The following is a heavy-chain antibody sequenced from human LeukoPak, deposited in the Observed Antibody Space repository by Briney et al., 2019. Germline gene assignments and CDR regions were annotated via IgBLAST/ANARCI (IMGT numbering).Heavy chain of an antibody. CDR2: IHHTGST. J-gene: IGHJ5*02. Sequence: SETLSLTCAVSGGSISSSGYSWSWIRQPPGKGLEWIGYIHHTGSTYYNPSLKSRVTISVDRSKNQFSLKLSSVTPADTAMYFCARTPTYCGGDCYYFDPWGQGTLVTVSS. CDR1: GGSISSSGYS. CDR3: ARTPTYCGGDCYYFDP. V-gene: IGHV4-30-2*01. D-gene: IGHD2-21*02.